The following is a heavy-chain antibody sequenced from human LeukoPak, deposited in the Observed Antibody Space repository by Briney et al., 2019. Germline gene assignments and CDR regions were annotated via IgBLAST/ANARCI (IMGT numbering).Heavy chain of an antibody. CDR3: AKGYCSGGGCPNYYYMDV. J-gene: IGHJ6*03. V-gene: IGHV3-23*01. CDR1: GFTFRNYA. Sequence: PGGSLRLSCVASGFTFRNYAMSWVRQAPGKGLEWVSAISGSGASTYYADSVKGRFTISRDNSKNTLFLQMDSLRVEDTADYYCAKGYCSGGGCPNYYYMDVWGRGTTVPVSS. CDR2: ISGSGAST. D-gene: IGHD2-15*01.